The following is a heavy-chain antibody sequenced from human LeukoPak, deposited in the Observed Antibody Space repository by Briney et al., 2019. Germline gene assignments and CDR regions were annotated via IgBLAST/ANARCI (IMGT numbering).Heavy chain of an antibody. J-gene: IGHJ4*02. CDR1: GFTFSSYS. D-gene: IGHD4-17*01. CDR2: ISSSSSYI. Sequence: GGSLRLSCAASGFTFSSYSMNWARQAPGKGLEWVSSISSSSSYIYYADSVKGRFTISRDNAKNSLYLQMNSLRDGDTAVYYCAREGPYGDYFDYWRQGTLVTVSS. V-gene: IGHV3-21*01. CDR3: AREGPYGDYFDY.